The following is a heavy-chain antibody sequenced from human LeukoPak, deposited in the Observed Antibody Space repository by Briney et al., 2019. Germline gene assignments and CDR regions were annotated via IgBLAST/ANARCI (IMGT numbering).Heavy chain of an antibody. Sequence: GKSLRLSCAASGFTFSSYGMHWVRQAPGKGLEWVAVISYDGSNKHYADSVKGRFTISRDNSKNTLYLQMNSLRAEDTAVYYCAKDRSIVVVTAWRYYYYGMDVWGQGTTVAVSS. V-gene: IGHV3-30*18. J-gene: IGHJ6*02. D-gene: IGHD2-21*02. CDR3: AKDRSIVVVTAWRYYYYGMDV. CDR1: GFTFSSYG. CDR2: ISYDGSNK.